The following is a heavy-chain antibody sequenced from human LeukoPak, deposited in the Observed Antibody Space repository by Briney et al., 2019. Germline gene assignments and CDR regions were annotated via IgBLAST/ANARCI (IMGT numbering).Heavy chain of an antibody. CDR2: IYYSGST. CDR3: ARGLPVIPWFDY. V-gene: IGHV4-39*01. D-gene: IGHD5-12*01. Sequence: SETLSLTCTVSGGSISSSSYYWGWIRQPPGKGLEWIGSIYYSGSTYYNPSLKSRVTISVDTSKNQFSLKLSSVTAADTAVYCGARGLPVIPWFDYWGQGTLVTVSS. J-gene: IGHJ4*02. CDR1: GGSISSSSYY.